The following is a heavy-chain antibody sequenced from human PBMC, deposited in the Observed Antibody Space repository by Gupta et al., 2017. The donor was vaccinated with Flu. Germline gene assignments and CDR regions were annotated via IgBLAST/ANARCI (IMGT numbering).Heavy chain of an antibody. J-gene: IGHJ6*02. CDR3: ARMMQLERRSYYYGMDV. D-gene: IGHD1-1*01. Sequence: QVQLQQWGAGLLKPSETLSLPCAVYGGSFSGYYWSWIRQPPGKGLEWIGEINHSGSTNYNPSLKSRVTISVDTSKNQFSLKLSSVTAADTAVYYCARMMQLERRSYYYGMDVWGQGTTVTVSS. CDR2: INHSGST. CDR1: GGSFSGYY. V-gene: IGHV4-34*01.